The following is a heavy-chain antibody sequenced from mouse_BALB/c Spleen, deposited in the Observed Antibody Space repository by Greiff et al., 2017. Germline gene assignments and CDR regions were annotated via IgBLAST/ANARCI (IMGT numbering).Heavy chain of an antibody. D-gene: IGHD1-2*01. Sequence: QVQLQQSGAELVRPGSSVKISCKASGYAFSSYWMNWVKQRPGQGLEWIGQIYPGDGDTNYNGKFKGKATLTADKSSSTAYMQLSSLTSEDSAVYFCARRLLRLPYYAMDYWGQGTSVTVSS. CDR1: GYAFSSYW. CDR3: ARRLLRLPYYAMDY. V-gene: IGHV1-80*01. CDR2: IYPGDGDT. J-gene: IGHJ4*01.